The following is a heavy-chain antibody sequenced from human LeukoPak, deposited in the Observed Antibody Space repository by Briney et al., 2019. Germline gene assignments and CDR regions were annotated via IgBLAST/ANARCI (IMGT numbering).Heavy chain of an antibody. J-gene: IGHJ4*02. D-gene: IGHD4-17*01. V-gene: IGHV3-23*01. CDR2: ISGGGNTT. Sequence: PGGSLRLSCAASGFTFSNYAMSWVRQAPGKGLEWVSTISGGGNTTYYADSVKGRFTISRDNSKSTLYLLMNSLRAEDTAIYYCAPTGFDYWGQGTLVTVSS. CDR1: GFTFSNYA. CDR3: APTGFDY.